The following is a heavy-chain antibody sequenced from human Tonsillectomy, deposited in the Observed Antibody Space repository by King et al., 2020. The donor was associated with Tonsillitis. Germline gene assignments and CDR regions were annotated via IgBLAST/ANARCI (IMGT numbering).Heavy chain of an antibody. CDR3: ARDEKGYCSSVSCYTPPFDY. V-gene: IGHV3-7*01. D-gene: IGHD2-2*02. CDR2: IKQDGSEK. Sequence: VQLVESGGGLVRPGGSLRLSCAASGCNFNNNWMSWVRQAPGKGLEWVANIKQDGSEKYYVGSVKARFTISRDNAKNSLYLQMNSLRAEDTAVYYCARDEKGYCSSVSCYTPPFDYWGQGTLVTVSS. CDR1: GCNFNNNW. J-gene: IGHJ4*02.